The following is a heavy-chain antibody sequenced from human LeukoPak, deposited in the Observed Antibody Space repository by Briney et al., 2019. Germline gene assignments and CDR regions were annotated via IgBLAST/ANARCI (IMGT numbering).Heavy chain of an antibody. CDR2: MNPNSGNT. J-gene: IGHJ5*02. Sequence: ASVKVSCKASGYTFTSYDINWVRQATGQGLEWMGWMNPNSGNTGYAQKFQGRVTMTRNTSISTAYMELSSLRSEDTAVYYCARGRYYYDSSGLNWFDPWGQGTLVTASS. D-gene: IGHD3-22*01. V-gene: IGHV1-8*01. CDR1: GYTFTSYD. CDR3: ARGRYYYDSSGLNWFDP.